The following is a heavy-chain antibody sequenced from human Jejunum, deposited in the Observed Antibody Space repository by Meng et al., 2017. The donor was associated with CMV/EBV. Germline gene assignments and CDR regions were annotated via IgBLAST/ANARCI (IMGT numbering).Heavy chain of an antibody. CDR2: ISPYNDNA. D-gene: IGHD3-3*01. CDR3: ARVFGVAYCDS. Sequence: KASGYTISNYGFTWVRRAPGQGLEWMGYISPYNDNANYAQKFQGRVTMTRDTSTNTAYMELRSLRADDTAVYYCARVFGVAYCDSWGQGTLVTVSS. V-gene: IGHV1-18*01. J-gene: IGHJ4*02. CDR1: GYTISNYG.